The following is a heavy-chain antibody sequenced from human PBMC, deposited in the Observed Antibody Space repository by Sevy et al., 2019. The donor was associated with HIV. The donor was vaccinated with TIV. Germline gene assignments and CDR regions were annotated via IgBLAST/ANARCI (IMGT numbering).Heavy chain of an antibody. Sequence: GGYLRLSCAASGFTFSSYAMSWVRQAPGKGLEWVSAISGSGGSTYYADSVKGRFTISRDNSKNTLYLQMNSLRAEDTAVYYCAKSRYDGYNQLFDYWGQGTLVTVSS. CDR2: ISGSGGST. J-gene: IGHJ4*02. V-gene: IGHV3-23*01. CDR1: GFTFSSYA. CDR3: AKSRYDGYNQLFDY. D-gene: IGHD5-12*01.